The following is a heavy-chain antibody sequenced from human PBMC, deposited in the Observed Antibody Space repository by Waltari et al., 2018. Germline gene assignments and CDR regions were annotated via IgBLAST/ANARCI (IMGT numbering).Heavy chain of an antibody. D-gene: IGHD4-17*01. CDR3: ARDPGRTTVTTGDAFDI. CDR1: GGPISSRSYY. Sequence: QLQLQESGPGLVKPSETLSLTCTVPGGPISSRSYYRGWIRQPPGKGLEWLGSIYYSGSTYYNPSLKSRVTISVDTSKNQFSLKLSSVTAADTAVYYCARDPGRTTVTTGDAFDIWGQGTMVTVSS. J-gene: IGHJ3*02. V-gene: IGHV4-39*07. CDR2: IYYSGST.